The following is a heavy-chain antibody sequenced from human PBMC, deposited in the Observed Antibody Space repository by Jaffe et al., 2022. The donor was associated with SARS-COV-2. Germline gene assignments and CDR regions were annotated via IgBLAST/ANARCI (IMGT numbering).Heavy chain of an antibody. CDR2: IKQDGSEK. J-gene: IGHJ6*02. CDR1: GFTFSSYW. CDR3: ARVPTQWWELRIHYYGMDV. D-gene: IGHD1-26*01. V-gene: IGHV3-7*01. Sequence: EVQLVESGGGLVQPGGSLRLSCAASGFTFSSYWMSWVRQAPGKGLEWVANIKQDGSEKYYVDSVKGRFTISRDNAKNSLYLQMNSLRAEDTAVYYCARVPTQWWELRIHYYGMDVWGQGTTVTVSS.